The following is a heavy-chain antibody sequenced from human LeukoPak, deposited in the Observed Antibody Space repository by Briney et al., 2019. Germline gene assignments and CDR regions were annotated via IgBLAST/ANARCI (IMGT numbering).Heavy chain of an antibody. CDR1: GFSFSSLW. J-gene: IGHJ4*02. Sequence: GGSLRLSFTASGFSFSSLWMTWVRQAPGKGLEWVANIKEDGSKKNYVDSVKGRFTVSRDNAKNSLYLQMHSLRAEDTAVYYCATPLDYSDSSGFHQGGDWGQGTLVTVSS. CDR3: ATPLDYSDSSGFHQGGD. CDR2: IKEDGSKK. V-gene: IGHV3-7*03. D-gene: IGHD3-22*01.